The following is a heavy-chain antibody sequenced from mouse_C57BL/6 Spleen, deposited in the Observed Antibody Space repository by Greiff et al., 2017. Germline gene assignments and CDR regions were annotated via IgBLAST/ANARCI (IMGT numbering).Heavy chain of an antibody. V-gene: IGHV1-18*01. D-gene: IGHD1-1*01. CDR2: INPNNGGT. J-gene: IGHJ4*01. CDR1: GYTFTDYN. Sequence: EVQLQQSGPELVKPGASVKIPCKASGYTFTDYNMDWVKQSHGKSLEWIGDINPNNGGTIYNQKFKGKATLTVDKSSSTAYMELRSLTSEDTAVYYCATSIYYYGSSYEYYAMDYWGQGTSVTVSS. CDR3: ATSIYYYGSSYEYYAMDY.